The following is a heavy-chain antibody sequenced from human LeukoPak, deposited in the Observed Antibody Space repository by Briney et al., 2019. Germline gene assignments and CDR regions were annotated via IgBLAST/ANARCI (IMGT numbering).Heavy chain of an antibody. J-gene: IGHJ4*02. CDR2: IDWDDDK. D-gene: IGHD3-3*01. Sequence: ESGPTLVNPTQTLTLTCTFSGFSLTTSGMCVSWIRQPPGKALEWLARIDWDDDKYYSTSLKTRLTISKDPFKNQVVLRMTNMDPVDTATYYCARIRWSGTSYFFDYWGQGTLVTVSS. CDR1: GFSLTTSGMC. V-gene: IGHV2-70*11. CDR3: ARIRWSGTSYFFDY.